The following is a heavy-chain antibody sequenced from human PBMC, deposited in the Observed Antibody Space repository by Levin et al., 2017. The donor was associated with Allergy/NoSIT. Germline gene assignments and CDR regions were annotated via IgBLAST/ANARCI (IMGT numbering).Heavy chain of an antibody. CDR3: ARGRVVVVAAATHAIDY. Sequence: ASVKVSCKASGYTFTSYYMHWVRQAPGQGLEWMGIINPSGGSTSYAQKFQGRVTMTRDTSTSTVYMELSSLRSEDTAVYYCARGRVVVVAAATHAIDYWGQGTLVTVSS. CDR2: INPSGGST. J-gene: IGHJ4*02. D-gene: IGHD2-15*01. CDR1: GYTFTSYY. V-gene: IGHV1-46*01.